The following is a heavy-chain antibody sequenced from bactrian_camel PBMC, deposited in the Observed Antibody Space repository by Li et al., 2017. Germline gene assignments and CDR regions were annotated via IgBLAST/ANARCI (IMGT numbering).Heavy chain of an antibody. Sequence: QLVESGGGLVQPGGSLRLSCVVSGFTFSTYEMSWYRQAPGKQREWVGSIEHYGRTTYADFVKGRFTISQDNARNTVYLQMNSLKPGDTGMYYCKTDTEPTCSYEHDYWGQGTQVTVS. D-gene: IGHD3*01. CDR2: IEHYGRT. J-gene: IGHJ4*01. V-gene: IGHV3S53*01. CDR3: KTDTEPTCSYEHDY. CDR1: GFTFSTYE.